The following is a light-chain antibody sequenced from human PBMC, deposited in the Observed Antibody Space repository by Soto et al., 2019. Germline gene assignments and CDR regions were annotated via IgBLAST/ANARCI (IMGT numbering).Light chain of an antibody. Sequence: QSALTQPASVSGSLGQSITISCTGTGSDVGSYKLVSWYQQHPGKAPKLIIFEGIIRPSGVSNRFSGSKSDNTASLTISGLQAEDEADYYCCSYVGTWVFGGGTKVTVL. V-gene: IGLV2-23*01. J-gene: IGLJ3*02. CDR3: CSYVGTWV. CDR2: EGI. CDR1: GSDVGSYKL.